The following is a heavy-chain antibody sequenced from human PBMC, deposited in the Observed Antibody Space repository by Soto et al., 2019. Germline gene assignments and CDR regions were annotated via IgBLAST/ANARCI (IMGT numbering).Heavy chain of an antibody. D-gene: IGHD3-22*01. CDR1: GYSFTSYW. J-gene: IGHJ4*02. V-gene: IGHV5-51*01. CDR3: ARLRDSSGYYYVPDFDY. Sequence: GESLKISCKGSGYSFTSYWIGWVRQMPGKGLEWMGIICPGDSDTRYSPSFQGQVTISADKSISTAYLQWSSLKASDTAMYYCARLRDSSGYYYVPDFDYWGQGTLVTVSS. CDR2: ICPGDSDT.